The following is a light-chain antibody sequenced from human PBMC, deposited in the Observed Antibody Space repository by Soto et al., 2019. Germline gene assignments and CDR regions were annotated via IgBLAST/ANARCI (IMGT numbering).Light chain of an antibody. Sequence: EIVMTQSPATLSVSPGERATLSCRASQSVSSNLAWYQQKPGQAPRLLIYGASTRSTGIPAGFSGSGSGTEFPLTISRLQSADFAVYYCQQYNNWPLTFGGGTKVEIK. CDR2: GAS. CDR3: QQYNNWPLT. J-gene: IGKJ4*01. V-gene: IGKV3D-15*01. CDR1: QSVSSN.